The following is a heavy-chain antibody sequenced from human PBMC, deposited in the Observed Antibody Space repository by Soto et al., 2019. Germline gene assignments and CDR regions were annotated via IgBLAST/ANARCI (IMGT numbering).Heavy chain of an antibody. V-gene: IGHV4-38-2*02. D-gene: IGHD2-2*01. Sequence: KTSETLSLTCAVSGYSISSGYYWGWIRQPPGKGLEWIGSIYHSGSTYYNPSLKSRVTISVDTSKNQFSLKLSSVTAADTAVYYCXRDTVVVPAAGEYGMDVWGQGTTVTVSS. CDR2: IYHSGST. CDR3: XRDTVVVPAAGEYGMDV. CDR1: GYSISSGYY. J-gene: IGHJ6*02.